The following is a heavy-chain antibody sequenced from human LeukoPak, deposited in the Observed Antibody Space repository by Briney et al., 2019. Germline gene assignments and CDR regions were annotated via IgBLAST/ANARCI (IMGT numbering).Heavy chain of an antibody. Sequence: GGSLRLSCAASGFTFSSYAMSWVRQAPGKGLEWVSAISGSGGSTYYADSVKGRFTISRDNSKNTLYLQMNSLRAEDTAVYYCARDGDSVVVVPAASWFDPWGQGTLVTVSS. CDR2: ISGSGGST. CDR3: ARDGDSVVVVPAASWFDP. CDR1: GFTFSSYA. V-gene: IGHV3-23*01. D-gene: IGHD2-2*01. J-gene: IGHJ5*02.